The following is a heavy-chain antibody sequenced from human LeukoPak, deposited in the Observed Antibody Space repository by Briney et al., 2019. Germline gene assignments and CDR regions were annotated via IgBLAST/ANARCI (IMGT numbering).Heavy chain of an antibody. V-gene: IGHV3-30*02. Sequence: SGGSLRLSCAASGFTFSSYGMHWVRQAPGKGLEWVAVIWYDGSNKYYADSVKGRFTISRDNSKNTLYLQMNSLRAEDTAVYYCAKSLGSKGPGAFDIWGQGTMVTVSS. D-gene: IGHD1-26*01. CDR2: IWYDGSNK. CDR1: GFTFSSYG. J-gene: IGHJ3*02. CDR3: AKSLGSKGPGAFDI.